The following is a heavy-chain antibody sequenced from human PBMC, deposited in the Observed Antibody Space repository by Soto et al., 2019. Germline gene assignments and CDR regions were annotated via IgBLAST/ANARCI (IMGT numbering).Heavy chain of an antibody. J-gene: IGHJ4*02. CDR3: ATAVIAAAGTFDY. CDR2: IKQDGSEK. Sequence: GGSLRLSCAASGFTFSSYWMSWVRQAPGKGLEWVANIKQDGSEKYYVDSVKGRFTISRDNAKNSLYLQMNSLRAEDTGVYSWATAVIAAAGTFDYWGQGTLVTVSS. CDR1: GFTFSSYW. D-gene: IGHD6-13*01. V-gene: IGHV3-7*01.